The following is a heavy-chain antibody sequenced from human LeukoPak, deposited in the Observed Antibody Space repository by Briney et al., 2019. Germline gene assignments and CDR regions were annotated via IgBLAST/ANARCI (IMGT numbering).Heavy chain of an antibody. CDR3: AQRVNSYYFDY. CDR1: GFTVSSNY. CDR2: IYSGGST. V-gene: IGHV3-53*01. J-gene: IGHJ4*02. Sequence: QSGGSLRLSCAASGFTVSSNYMSWVRQAPGKGLEWVSVIYSGGSTYYADSVKGRFTISRDNSQNTLYLQMNSLRAEDTAVYYCAQRVNSYYFDYWGQGTLVTVSS. D-gene: IGHD4-23*01.